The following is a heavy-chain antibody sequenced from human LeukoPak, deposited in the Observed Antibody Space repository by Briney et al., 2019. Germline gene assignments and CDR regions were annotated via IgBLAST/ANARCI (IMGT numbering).Heavy chain of an antibody. Sequence: PSETLSLTCTVSGGSISSYYWSWIRQPPGKGLEWIGYIYYSGSTNYNPSLKSRVTISVDTSKHQFSLTLSSVTAADTAIYYCARQEGASSTSFYGMDVWGQGTTVTVSS. V-gene: IGHV4-59*08. J-gene: IGHJ6*02. D-gene: IGHD6-6*01. CDR1: GGSISSYY. CDR3: ARQEGASSTSFYGMDV. CDR2: IYYSGST.